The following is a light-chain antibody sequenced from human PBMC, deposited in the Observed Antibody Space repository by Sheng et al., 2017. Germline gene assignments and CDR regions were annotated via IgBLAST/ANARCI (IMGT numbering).Light chain of an antibody. CDR3: QQLSTYPYT. J-gene: IGKJ2*01. V-gene: IGKV1-39*01. CDR1: QSISSY. CDR2: AAS. Sequence: DIQMTQSPSSLSASVGDRVTITCRASQSISSYLNWYQQKPGKAPKLLIYAASSLQSGVPSRFSGSGSGTDLTLTISDLQPEDVATYYCQQLSTYPYTFGQGTKVEI.